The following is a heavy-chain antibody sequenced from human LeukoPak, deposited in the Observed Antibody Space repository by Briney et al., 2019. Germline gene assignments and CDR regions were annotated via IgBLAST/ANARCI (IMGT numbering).Heavy chain of an antibody. CDR3: ARVFVDTAMGGTDY. J-gene: IGHJ4*02. CDR1: GFTFSSYA. CDR2: ISSNGGST. Sequence: GGSLRLSCAASGFTFSSYAMHWVRQAPGKGLEYVSAISSNGGSTYYANSVKGRFTISRDNSKNTLYLQMGSLRAEVMAVYYCARVFVDTAMGGTDYWGQGTLVTVSS. V-gene: IGHV3-64*01. D-gene: IGHD5-18*01.